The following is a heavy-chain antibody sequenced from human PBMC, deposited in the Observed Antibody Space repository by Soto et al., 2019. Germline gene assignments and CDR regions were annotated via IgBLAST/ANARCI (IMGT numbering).Heavy chain of an antibody. CDR3: TRHVVSITAFGVGRGPDY. CDR2: IYHSGST. V-gene: IGHV4-39*01. CDR1: GGSISSSGYY. J-gene: IGHJ4*02. Sequence: QLQLQESGPGLVKPSETLSLTCTVSGGSISSSGYYWGWIRQPPGKGLEWIGNIYHSGSTNYNPSLKSRVTISVDTSKTQFSLKLSSVSAADTAVFYCTRHVVSITAFGVGRGPDYWGQGTMVIVSS. D-gene: IGHD3-3*01.